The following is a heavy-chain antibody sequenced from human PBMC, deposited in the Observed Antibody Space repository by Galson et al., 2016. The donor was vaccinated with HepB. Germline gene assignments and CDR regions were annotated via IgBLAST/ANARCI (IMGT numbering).Heavy chain of an antibody. Sequence: TLSLTCSVSGASISSGEFYWSWIRQHPGKGLEWIGFIFYSGTTYYKSSLKSRVTISIDKSTNQFSLNLSSVTAADTAVYYCARDIGLWQKYGYVPYHMDVWGKGTTVTVSS. CDR2: IFYSGTT. V-gene: IGHV4-31*03. CDR3: ARDIGLWQKYGYVPYHMDV. D-gene: IGHD5-18*01. CDR1: GASISSGEFY. J-gene: IGHJ6*03.